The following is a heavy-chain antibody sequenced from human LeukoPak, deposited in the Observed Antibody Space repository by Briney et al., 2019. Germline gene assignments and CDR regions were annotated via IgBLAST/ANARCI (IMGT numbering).Heavy chain of an antibody. CDR2: INHSGST. D-gene: IGHD2-8*01. Sequence: SETLSLTCTVSGGSISSYYWSWLRQPPGKGLEWIGEINHSGSTNYNPSLKSRVTISVDTSKNQFSLKLSSVTAADTAVYYCARRDSIVLMVYRGANWFDPWGQGTLVTVSS. CDR3: ARRDSIVLMVYRGANWFDP. J-gene: IGHJ5*02. V-gene: IGHV4-34*01. CDR1: GGSISSYY.